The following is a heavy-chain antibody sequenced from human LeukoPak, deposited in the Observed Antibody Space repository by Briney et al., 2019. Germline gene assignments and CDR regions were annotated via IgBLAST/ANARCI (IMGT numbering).Heavy chain of an antibody. CDR3: ARGPNSNWSGLDF. Sequence: GGSLRLSCTASGFSFSAHWLHWARQLPGKGLVWVSRISPTGSTTSYADSVKGRFTVSRDNAKNTLYLQVNNLRAEDTAVYYCARGPNSNWSGLDFWGQGTLLTVSS. J-gene: IGHJ4*02. CDR1: GFSFSAHW. V-gene: IGHV3-74*01. D-gene: IGHD6-6*01. CDR2: ISPTGSTT.